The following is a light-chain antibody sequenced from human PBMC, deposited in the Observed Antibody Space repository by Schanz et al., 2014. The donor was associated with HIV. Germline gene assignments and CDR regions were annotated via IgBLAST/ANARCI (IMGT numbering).Light chain of an antibody. V-gene: IGLV1-51*01. CDR3: GAWDSSLSVLL. J-gene: IGLJ2*01. CDR2: DYH. CDR1: ALNIGRNS. Sequence: QSVLTQPPSVSAAPGQRVTISCSGSALNIGRNSVSWYQQFPGTAPNLLIYDYHERPSEIRDRFSGSKSGQSATLAIIGLQTGDEADYFCGAWDSSLSVLLFGGGTKLTVL.